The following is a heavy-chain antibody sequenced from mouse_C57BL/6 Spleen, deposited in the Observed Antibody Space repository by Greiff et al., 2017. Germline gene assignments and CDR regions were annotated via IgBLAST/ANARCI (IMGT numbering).Heavy chain of an antibody. J-gene: IGHJ3*01. Sequence: EVKVVESGGGLVKPGGSLKLSCAASGFTFSDYGMHWVRQAPEKGLEWVAYISSGSSTIYYADTVKGRFTISRDNAKNTLFLQMTSLRSEDTAMYYCARQYYGSSPFAYWGQGTLVTVSA. V-gene: IGHV5-17*01. CDR1: GFTFSDYG. D-gene: IGHD1-1*01. CDR2: ISSGSSTI. CDR3: ARQYYGSSPFAY.